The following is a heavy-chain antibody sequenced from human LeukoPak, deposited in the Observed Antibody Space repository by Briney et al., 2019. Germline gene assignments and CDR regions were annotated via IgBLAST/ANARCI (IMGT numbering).Heavy chain of an antibody. CDR3: AKHMRATNTYSFFGLDV. J-gene: IGHJ6*02. V-gene: IGHV3-9*01. D-gene: IGHD1-26*01. CDR2: SNWNGGGT. CDR1: GFTFKDYG. Sequence: GGSLRLSCAATGFTFKDYGMHWVRQPPGKGLEWVSSNWNGGGTDYADSVKGRFTISRDNAKNSLYLQLSSLRPEDTALYYCAKHMRATNTYSFFGLDVWGQGTTVTVSS.